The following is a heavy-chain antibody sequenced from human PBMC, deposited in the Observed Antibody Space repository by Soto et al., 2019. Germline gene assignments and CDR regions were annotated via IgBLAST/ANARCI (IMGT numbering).Heavy chain of an antibody. Sequence: PSETLSLTCTVSGGSISSYYWSWIRQPPGKGLEWIGYIYYSGSTNYNPSLKSRVTISVDTSKNQFSLKLSSVTAADTAVYYCARPAHDYMEYSFDYWGQGTLVTVSS. CDR3: ARPAHDYMEYSFDY. V-gene: IGHV4-59*08. D-gene: IGHD4-4*01. CDR2: IYYSGST. J-gene: IGHJ4*02. CDR1: GGSISSYY.